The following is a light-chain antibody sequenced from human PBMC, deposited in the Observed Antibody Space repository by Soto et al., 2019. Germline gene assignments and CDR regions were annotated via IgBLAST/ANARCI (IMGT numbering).Light chain of an antibody. CDR2: TAS. V-gene: IGKV1-9*01. J-gene: IGKJ5*01. CDR1: QGINTY. Sequence: IQLTQSPSSLSASIGDRVTITCRASQGINTYLAWYQQKPGKAPKLLIYTASTLQTGVPSRFSGSGSGTDFTLTISSLQPEDFATYYCQQLNDFPISFGQGTRLDIK. CDR3: QQLNDFPIS.